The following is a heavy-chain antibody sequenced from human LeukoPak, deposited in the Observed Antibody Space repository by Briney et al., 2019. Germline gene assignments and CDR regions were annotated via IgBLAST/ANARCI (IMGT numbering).Heavy chain of an antibody. D-gene: IGHD3-22*01. Sequence: EGSLRLSCAASGFTFSSYAMSWVRQAPGKGLEWVSAISGSGGSTYYADSVKGRFTISRDNSKNTLYLQMNSLRAEDTAVYYCAKDGYYDSKQRYYFDYWGQGTLVTVSS. CDR2: ISGSGGST. CDR1: GFTFSSYA. J-gene: IGHJ4*02. CDR3: AKDGYYDSKQRYYFDY. V-gene: IGHV3-23*01.